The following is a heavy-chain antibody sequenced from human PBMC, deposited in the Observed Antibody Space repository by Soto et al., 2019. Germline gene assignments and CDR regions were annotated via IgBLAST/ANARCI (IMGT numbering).Heavy chain of an antibody. CDR1: GFTVSSNY. D-gene: IGHD2-15*01. CDR2: ISSSGST. Sequence: EVQLVESGGGLIQPGGSLRLSCAASGFTVSSNYMSWVRQAPGKGMEWVSVISSSGSTYYADSVTGRFTISRDNSKNTLYLQMNSLIAEDTAVYSCARARGSGGFSDYFDYWGQGTLVTVSS. CDR3: ARARGSGGFSDYFDY. J-gene: IGHJ4*02. V-gene: IGHV3-53*01.